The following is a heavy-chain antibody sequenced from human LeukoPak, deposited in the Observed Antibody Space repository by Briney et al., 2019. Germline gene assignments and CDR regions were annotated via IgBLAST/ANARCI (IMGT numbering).Heavy chain of an antibody. V-gene: IGHV3-7*04. D-gene: IGHD2-15*01. Sequence: GGAQRLSCAPSGFPFSIRWMSWVRQAPGKGLGWVANIKADGSAKYYVDSDKGRFTESKDNAKNSMYLQMNRLRGEDTGLYYCARYCGGGSCFDYWGRGTLVTVSP. CDR1: GFPFSIRW. CDR2: IKADGSAK. J-gene: IGHJ4*02. CDR3: ARYCGGGSCFDY.